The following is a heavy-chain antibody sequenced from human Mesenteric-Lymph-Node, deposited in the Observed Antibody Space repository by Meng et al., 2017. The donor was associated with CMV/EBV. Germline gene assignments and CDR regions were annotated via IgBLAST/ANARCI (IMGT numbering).Heavy chain of an antibody. CDR3: ARGRSSGNYYIADY. CDR1: GGSISNYY. D-gene: IGHD4-11*01. V-gene: IGHV4-59*01. J-gene: IGHJ4*02. CDR2: IYYSGGT. Sequence: LRLSCTVTGGSISNYYWSWIRQPPGKGLEWIGYIYYSGGTNYNPSLKSRVTISLDTSKNQCSLKLSSVTAADTAVYYCARGRSSGNYYIADYWGQGTLVTVSS.